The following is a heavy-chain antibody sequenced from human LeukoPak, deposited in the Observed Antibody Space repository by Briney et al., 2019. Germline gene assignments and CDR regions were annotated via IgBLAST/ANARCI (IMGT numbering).Heavy chain of an antibody. Sequence: GGSLRLSCAASGFTFTSYWMSWVRQAPGKGLEWVANIKQDGSEKYYVDSVKGRFTISRDNAKNSLYLQMNSLRAEDTAVYYCARGLLLRFLEWLPAPPDYWGQGTLVTVSS. CDR1: GFTFTSYW. J-gene: IGHJ4*02. V-gene: IGHV3-7*01. D-gene: IGHD3-3*01. CDR3: ARGLLLRFLEWLPAPPDY. CDR2: IKQDGSEK.